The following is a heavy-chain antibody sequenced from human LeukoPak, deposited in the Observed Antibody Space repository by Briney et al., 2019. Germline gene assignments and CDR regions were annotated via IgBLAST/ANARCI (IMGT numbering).Heavy chain of an antibody. CDR3: ARDVVGPLDY. CDR1: GFTFSDHY. D-gene: IGHD2-21*01. V-gene: IGHV3-11*04. Sequence: PGGSLRLSCAASGFTFSDHYMSWIRQAPGKGLEWASYISSSSSTIYYADSVKDRFTISRDNAKNSLYLQMNSLRAEDTAVYYCARDVVGPLDYWGQGTLVTVSS. CDR2: ISSSSSTI. J-gene: IGHJ4*02.